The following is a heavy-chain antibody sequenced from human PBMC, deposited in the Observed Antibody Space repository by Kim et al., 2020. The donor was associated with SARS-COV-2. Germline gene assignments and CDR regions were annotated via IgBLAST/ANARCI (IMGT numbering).Heavy chain of an antibody. D-gene: IGHD1-26*01. V-gene: IGHV1-46*01. CDR3: TKYSGRNPFDY. J-gene: IGHJ4*02. CDR2: T. Sequence: TNNAQRFQGRVNMTRDTSTSTVYMELSSLRSEDTAVYYCTKYSGRNPFDYWGQGTLVTVSS.